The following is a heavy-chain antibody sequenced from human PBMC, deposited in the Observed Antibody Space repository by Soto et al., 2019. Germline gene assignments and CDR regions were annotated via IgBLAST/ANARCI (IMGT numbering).Heavy chain of an antibody. Sequence: GGSLRLSCAASGFTFSSYAMHWVRQAPGKGLEWVAVISYDGSNKYYADSVKGRFTISRDNSKNTLYLQMNTLRAEDTEDTAVYYFASTQFLIIVARGNYWGQGTLVTVSS. CDR2: ISYDGSNK. J-gene: IGHJ4*02. CDR3: ASTQFLIIVARGNY. V-gene: IGHV3-30-3*01. D-gene: IGHD3-22*01. CDR1: GFTFSSYA.